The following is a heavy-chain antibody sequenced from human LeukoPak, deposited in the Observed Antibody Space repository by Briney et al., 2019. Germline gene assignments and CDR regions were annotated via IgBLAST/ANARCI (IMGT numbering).Heavy chain of an antibody. CDR2: IYYNGNT. Sequence: SKTLSLTCTVSGGSLSSHYWSWIRQPPGKGLEWIGYIYYNGNTNYNPSLKSRVTISVDTSKNQFSLKLNSVTAADTAMYYCARQTGRLDPWGQGTLVTVSS. V-gene: IGHV4-59*11. CDR1: GGSLSSHY. J-gene: IGHJ5*02. CDR3: ARQTGRLDP.